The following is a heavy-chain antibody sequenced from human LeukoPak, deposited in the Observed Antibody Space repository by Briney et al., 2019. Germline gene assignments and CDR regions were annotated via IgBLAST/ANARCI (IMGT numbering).Heavy chain of an antibody. CDR3: ARGPTRQYFDY. CDR1: GGSISSTSYY. Sequence: PSETLSLTCSVSGGSISSTSYYWAWIRQPPGKGLEWIATIYYTGATQYNPSLKSRVTISVDTSKNQFSLKLSSVTAADTAVYFCARGPTRQYFDYWGQGTLVTVSS. V-gene: IGHV4-39*07. J-gene: IGHJ4*02. CDR2: IYYTGAT. D-gene: IGHD6-6*01.